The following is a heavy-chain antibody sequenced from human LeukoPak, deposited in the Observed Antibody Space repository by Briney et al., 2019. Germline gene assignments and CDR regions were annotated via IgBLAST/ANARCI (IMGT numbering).Heavy chain of an antibody. CDR1: GFTFSSYA. V-gene: IGHV3-23*01. CDR3: AKDIQLST. J-gene: IGHJ3*01. Sequence: GGSLRLSCAASGFTFSSYAMNWVRQAPGKGLEWVSVISGSGGSTYYADSVKGRFTISRDNSKNTLYLQMNSLRVEDTAIYYCAKDIQLSTWGLGTMVTVSS. CDR2: ISGSGGST. D-gene: IGHD5-24*01.